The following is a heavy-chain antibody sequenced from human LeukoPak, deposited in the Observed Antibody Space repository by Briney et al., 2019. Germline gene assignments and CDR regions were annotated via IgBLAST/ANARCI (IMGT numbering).Heavy chain of an antibody. D-gene: IGHD3-9*01. CDR3: ARDQGYDILTPEH. Sequence: GASVKVSCKASGYTFTGYYMHWVRQAPGQGLEWMGWINPNSGGTNYAQKFQGRVTMTRDTSISTAYMELTRLRSDDTAVYYCARDQGYDILTPEHWGQGTLVTVSS. J-gene: IGHJ1*01. V-gene: IGHV1-2*02. CDR1: GYTFTGYY. CDR2: INPNSGGT.